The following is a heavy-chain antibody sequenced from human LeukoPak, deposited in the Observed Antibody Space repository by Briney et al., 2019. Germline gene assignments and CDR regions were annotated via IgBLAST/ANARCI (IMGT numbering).Heavy chain of an antibody. CDR2: IYYSGST. J-gene: IGHJ5*02. Sequence: SETLSLTCTVSGGSISSSSYYWGWLRQPPGKGLEWIGSIYYSGSTYYNPSLKSRVTISVDTSKNQFSLKLSSVTAADTAVYYCARDNMGNWFDPWGQGTLVTVSS. V-gene: IGHV4-39*07. CDR1: GGSISSSSYY. CDR3: ARDNMGNWFDP. D-gene: IGHD2/OR15-2a*01.